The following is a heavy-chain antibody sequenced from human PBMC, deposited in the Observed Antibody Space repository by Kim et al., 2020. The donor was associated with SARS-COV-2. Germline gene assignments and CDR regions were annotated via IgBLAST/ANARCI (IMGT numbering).Heavy chain of an antibody. J-gene: IGHJ6*02. CDR2: INHSGST. CDR3: ARLTPPQKLLWFGELRRYYYYCMDV. V-gene: IGHV4-34*01. D-gene: IGHD3-10*01. CDR1: GGSFSGYY. Sequence: SETLSLTCAVYGGSFSGYYWSWIRQPPGKGLEWIGEINHSGSTNYNPSLKSRVTISVDTSKNQFSLKLSSVTAADTAVYYCARLTPPQKLLWFGELRRYYYYCMDVWGQGTTVTVSS.